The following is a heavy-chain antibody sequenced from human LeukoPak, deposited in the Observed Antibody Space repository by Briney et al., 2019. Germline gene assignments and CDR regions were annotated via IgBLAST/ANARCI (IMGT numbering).Heavy chain of an antibody. Sequence: GRSLRLSCAGAGFTFSRYCISSFRQDPGKGLERVSSISSRSTNIFYAESVKGRFTISRDNAKNSLYLQMNSLGAEDTAVYYCARDAQWLVPEGYFYYMDVWGKGTTVTVSS. V-gene: IGHV3-21*01. CDR2: ISSRSTNI. CDR3: ARDAQWLVPEGYFYYMDV. J-gene: IGHJ6*03. D-gene: IGHD6-19*01. CDR1: GFTFSRYC.